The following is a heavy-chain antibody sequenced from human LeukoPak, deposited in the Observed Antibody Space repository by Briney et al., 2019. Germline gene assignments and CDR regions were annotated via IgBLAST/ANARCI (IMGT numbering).Heavy chain of an antibody. CDR1: GGSVSSYY. V-gene: IGHV4-59*08. CDR3: ARTYYYDSSGYPRHAFDI. CDR2: IYYSGST. J-gene: IGHJ3*02. D-gene: IGHD3-22*01. Sequence: PSETLSLTCTVSGGSVSSYYWSWIRQPPGQGLEWIGYIYYSGSTNYNPSLKSRVTISVDTSKNQFSLKLSSVTAADTAVYYGARTYYYDSSGYPRHAFDIWGQGTMVTVSS.